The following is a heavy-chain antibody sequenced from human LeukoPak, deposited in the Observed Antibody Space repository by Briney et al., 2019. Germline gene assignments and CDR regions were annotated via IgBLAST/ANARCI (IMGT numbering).Heavy chain of an antibody. CDR3: ARMTTVTTFDY. Sequence: SGGSLRLSCAASGFTVSSNYMSWVRQAPGKGLEWVSVIYSGGSTYYADSVKGRFTISRDNSKNTLYLQMNSLRAEDTAVYYCARMTTVTTFDYWGQGTLVTVSS. V-gene: IGHV3-53*05. CDR1: GFTVSSNY. J-gene: IGHJ4*02. CDR2: IYSGGST. D-gene: IGHD4-17*01.